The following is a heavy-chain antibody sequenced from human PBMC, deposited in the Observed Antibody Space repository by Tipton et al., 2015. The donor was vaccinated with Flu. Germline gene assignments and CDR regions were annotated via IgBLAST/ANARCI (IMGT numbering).Heavy chain of an antibody. J-gene: IGHJ4*02. CDR1: GYTFTSYD. V-gene: IGHV1-8*03. CDR2: MNPNSGNT. D-gene: IGHD3-10*01. Sequence: QVQLVQSGAEVKKPGASVKVSCKASGYTFTSYDINWVRQATGQGLEWMGWMNPNSGNTGYAQKFQGRVTITRNTSLSTAYMELSSLRSGDTAVYYCARSRMVRGVIPLALDCWGQGTLVTVSS. CDR3: ARSRMVRGVIPLALDC.